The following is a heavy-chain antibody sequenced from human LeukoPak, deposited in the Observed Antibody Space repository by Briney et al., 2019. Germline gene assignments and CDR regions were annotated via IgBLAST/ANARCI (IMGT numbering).Heavy chain of an antibody. CDR2: INPNGGGT. CDR3: ARGAHIAVAGTNWFDP. CDR1: GYTFTGYY. Sequence: ASVKLSCKASGYTFTGYYMHWVRQAPGQGLEWMGWINPNGGGTNYAQTFHGRVTMTRDTSISTAYMELSRLRSDDAAVYYCARGAHIAVAGTNWFDPWGQGTLVTVSS. D-gene: IGHD6-19*01. V-gene: IGHV1-2*02. J-gene: IGHJ5*02.